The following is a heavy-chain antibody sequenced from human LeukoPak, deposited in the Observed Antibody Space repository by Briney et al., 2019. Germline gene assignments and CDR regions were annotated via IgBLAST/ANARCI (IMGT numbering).Heavy chain of an antibody. D-gene: IGHD1-26*01. CDR2: IYPGDSDT. CDR1: GYSFTSYW. J-gene: IGHJ4*02. Sequence: GESLKISCQGSGYSFTSYWIGWVRQMPGKGLEWMGIIYPGDSDTTYSPSFQGQVTISVDKSINTAYLQWNSLKDSDTAMYYCAKQFSGTPPFDFWGQGTLVTVSS. CDR3: AKQFSGTPPFDF. V-gene: IGHV5-51*01.